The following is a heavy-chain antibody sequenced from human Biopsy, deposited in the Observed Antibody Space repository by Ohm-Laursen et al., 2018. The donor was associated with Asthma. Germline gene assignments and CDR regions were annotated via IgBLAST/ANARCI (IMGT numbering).Heavy chain of an antibody. Sequence: SVKVSCKAPGGTFSNFAISWVRQALGQGLEWLGGIMTVFGTTNYAQKFQGRVTITADESTSTAYMEVTSLRSDDTAVYYCASDFPKDYVRYNFQFWGQGTLVTVSS. J-gene: IGHJ4*02. CDR1: GGTFSNFA. D-gene: IGHD4-17*01. CDR2: IMTVFGTT. CDR3: ASDFPKDYVRYNFQF. V-gene: IGHV1-69*13.